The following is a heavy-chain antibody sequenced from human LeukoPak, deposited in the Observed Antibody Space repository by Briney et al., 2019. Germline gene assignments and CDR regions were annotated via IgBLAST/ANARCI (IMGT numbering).Heavy chain of an antibody. J-gene: IGHJ4*02. CDR3: ARGALGN. D-gene: IGHD3-10*01. Sequence: PGGSLRLSCVASGFTLGSYWMHWVRQAPGKGLVWVSRIDSDGSSTSYADSVKGRFTISRDNANNTLYLQMNSLRTEDTAVYYCARGALGNWGQGTLVTVSS. CDR2: IDSDGSST. CDR1: GFTLGSYW. V-gene: IGHV3-74*01.